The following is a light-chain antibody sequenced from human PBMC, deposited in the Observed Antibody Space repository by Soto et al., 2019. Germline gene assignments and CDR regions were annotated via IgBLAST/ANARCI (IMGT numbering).Light chain of an antibody. J-gene: IGKJ1*01. CDR3: PHSTRLLSTTFVQGR. Sequence: EIVLTQSPGTLSLSPGERATLSCRASQSVRSTYLAWYQQKPGQAPRLLIHGASSRATGIPDRFSGSGSGTDFTLTISRLEPDDFAVYYSPHSTRLLSTTFVQGRFGPG. CDR2: GAS. CDR1: QSVRSTY. V-gene: IGKV3-20*01.